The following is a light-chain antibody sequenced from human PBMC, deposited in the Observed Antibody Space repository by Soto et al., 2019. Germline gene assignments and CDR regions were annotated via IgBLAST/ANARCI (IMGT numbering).Light chain of an antibody. CDR2: EGS. CDR3: CSYAGSSTFSVV. V-gene: IGLV2-23*03. Sequence: SALTQPASVSGSPGQSITISCTGTSSDVGSYNLVSWYQQHPGKAPKLMIYEGSKRPSGVSNRFSGSKSGNTASLTISGLKAEDEADYYCCSYAGSSTFSVVVGGGTKLTVL. J-gene: IGLJ2*01. CDR1: SSDVGSYNL.